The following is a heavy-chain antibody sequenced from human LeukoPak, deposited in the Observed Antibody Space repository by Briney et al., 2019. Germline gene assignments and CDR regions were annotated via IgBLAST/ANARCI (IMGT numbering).Heavy chain of an antibody. J-gene: IGHJ3*02. CDR3: ARDDMLERPSFDI. V-gene: IGHV3-11*01. CDR1: GFPFSGYH. CDR2: IYFTGDII. Sequence: PAGSLRLSCAASGFPFSGYHMIWIRHAPGKGLEWISYIYFTGDIIYYADSVKGRFTISRDNAKNSLYLQMNSLKAEDTAVYYCARDDMLERPSFDIWGQGNVDSVSS. D-gene: IGHD1-1*01.